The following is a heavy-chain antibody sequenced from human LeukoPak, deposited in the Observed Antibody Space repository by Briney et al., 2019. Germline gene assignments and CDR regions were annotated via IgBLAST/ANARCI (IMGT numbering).Heavy chain of an antibody. D-gene: IGHD3-16*01. V-gene: IGHV4-39*01. CDR2: IYYSGST. CDR1: GGSISSSSYY. CDR3: ARLYVYYYYMDV. Sequence: PSETLSLTCTVSGGSISSSSYYWGWIRHPPGKGREWIGSIYYSGSTYYNPSLKSRVTISVDTSKNQFSLKLSSVTAADTAVYYCARLYVYYYYMDVWGKGTTVTVSS. J-gene: IGHJ6*03.